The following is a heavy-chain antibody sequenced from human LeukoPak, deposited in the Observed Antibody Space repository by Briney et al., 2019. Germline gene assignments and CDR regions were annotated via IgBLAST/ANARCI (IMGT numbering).Heavy chain of an antibody. CDR2: ISPSCGRT. J-gene: IGHJ4*02. V-gene: IGHV3-23*01. CDR1: GFSFISHG. D-gene: IGHD3-22*01. CDR3: AEDTGYYDSSGYSDY. Sequence: SLSLPCPASGFSFISHGMIWVGPAPAKGLEWVSGISPSCGRTYYADSVKGRFTISRDNSKSPLYLQMNSLRAEDTAVYYCAEDTGYYDSSGYSDYWGQGTLVTVSS.